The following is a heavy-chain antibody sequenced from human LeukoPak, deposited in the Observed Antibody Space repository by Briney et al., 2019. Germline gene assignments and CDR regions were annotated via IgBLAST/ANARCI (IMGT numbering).Heavy chain of an antibody. Sequence: GGSLRLSCAASGFTVSNTYMSWVRQAPGKGLEWVSLIYSGGGTYYADSVKGRFTISRDNSENTLYLQMNSLRAEDTAVYYCARGDSSGYYYFEYWGQGTLVTVSS. D-gene: IGHD6-19*01. CDR2: IYSGGGT. CDR1: GFTVSNTY. J-gene: IGHJ4*02. V-gene: IGHV3-53*01. CDR3: ARGDSSGYYYFEY.